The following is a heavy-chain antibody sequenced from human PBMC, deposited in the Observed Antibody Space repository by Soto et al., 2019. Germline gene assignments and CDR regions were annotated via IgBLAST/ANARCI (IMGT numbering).Heavy chain of an antibody. D-gene: IGHD1-26*01. CDR1: GFTFNDAW. V-gene: IGHV3-15*07. Sequence: GGSLRLSCAASGFTFNDAWMNWVRQAPGKGLEWVGHIKSKADGGTTEYAAPVKGRFTISRDDSKNTLYLQMNSLKTEDTAVYYCTTAHLSRTYYRNFDYWGQGTLVTVSS. J-gene: IGHJ4*02. CDR2: IKSKADGGTT. CDR3: TTAHLSRTYYRNFDY.